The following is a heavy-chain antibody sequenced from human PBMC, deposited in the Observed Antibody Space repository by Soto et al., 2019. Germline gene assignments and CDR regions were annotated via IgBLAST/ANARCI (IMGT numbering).Heavy chain of an antibody. CDR2: ISYDGSNK. Sequence: GGSLRLSCAASGFTFSSYGMHWVRQAPGKGLEWVAVISYDGSNKYYADSVKGRFTISRDNSKNTLYLQMNSLRAEDTAVYYCAKDLEYYYDSSGYQPNWFDPWGQGTLVTVSS. D-gene: IGHD3-22*01. CDR1: GFTFSSYG. J-gene: IGHJ5*02. V-gene: IGHV3-30*18. CDR3: AKDLEYYYDSSGYQPNWFDP.